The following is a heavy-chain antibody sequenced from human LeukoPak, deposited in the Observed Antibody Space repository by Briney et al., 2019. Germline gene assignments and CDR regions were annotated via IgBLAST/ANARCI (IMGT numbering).Heavy chain of an antibody. J-gene: IGHJ4*02. D-gene: IGHD6-13*01. Sequence: PSETLSLTCTVSGGSISSSSYYWGWIRQPPGKGLEWIGSIYYSGSTYYNPSLKSRVTISVDTSKNQFSLKLSSVTAADTAVYYCARDPIFDSSSWYHKVSCFDYWGQGTLVTVSS. V-gene: IGHV4-39*07. CDR2: IYYSGST. CDR1: GGSISSSSYY. CDR3: ARDPIFDSSSWYHKVSCFDY.